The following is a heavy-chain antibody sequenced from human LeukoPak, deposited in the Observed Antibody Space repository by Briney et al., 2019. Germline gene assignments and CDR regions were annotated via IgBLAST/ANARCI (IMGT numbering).Heavy chain of an antibody. D-gene: IGHD3-10*01. CDR3: ARDFDYDGSGSYYDY. Sequence: PGGSLRLSCAPSGLTFSSYSTNWVRQAPGKGLEWVSSISSSSSYIYYADSVKSRFTISRDNDKNSLYLQINSLRAEDTAVYYCARDFDYDGSGSYYDYWGQGTLVTVSS. CDR1: GLTFSSYS. CDR2: ISSSSSYI. V-gene: IGHV3-21*01. J-gene: IGHJ4*02.